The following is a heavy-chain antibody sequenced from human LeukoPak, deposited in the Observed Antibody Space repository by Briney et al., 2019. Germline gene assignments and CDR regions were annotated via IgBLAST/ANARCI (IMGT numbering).Heavy chain of an antibody. CDR1: GGSISSGDYY. CDR3: AREDEAAAGSYFDY. J-gene: IGHJ4*02. CDR2: IYYSGST. D-gene: IGHD6-13*01. V-gene: IGHV4-30-4*01. Sequence: SETLSLTCTVSGGSISSGDYYWGWIRHPPGKGLEGIGYIYYSGSTYYNPSLKSRVTISVDTSKNQFSLKLSSVTAADTAVYYCAREDEAAAGSYFDYWGQGTLVTVSS.